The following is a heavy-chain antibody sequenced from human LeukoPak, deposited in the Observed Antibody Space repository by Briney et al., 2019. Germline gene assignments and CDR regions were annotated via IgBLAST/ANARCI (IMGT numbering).Heavy chain of an antibody. J-gene: IGHJ4*02. CDR1: GVTLSSYE. CDR3: ARDGSGSGNYYNVACFDY. CDR2: ISSSGSTI. D-gene: IGHD3-10*01. Sequence: PGGSLRLSCAASGVTLSSYEMNWVRQAPGKGLEWVSYISSSGSTIYYANSVKGRFTISRDNAKNSLYLQMNSLRAEDTAVYYCARDGSGSGNYYNVACFDYWGQGTLVTVSS. V-gene: IGHV3-48*03.